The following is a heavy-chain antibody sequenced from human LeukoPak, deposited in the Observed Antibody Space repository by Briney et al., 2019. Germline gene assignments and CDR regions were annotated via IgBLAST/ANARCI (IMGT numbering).Heavy chain of an antibody. J-gene: IGHJ3*01. CDR3: ARLPGVTIFGVVTRS. CDR1: GFTFSSYG. V-gene: IGHV3-33*08. D-gene: IGHD3-3*01. CDR2: ILSDGSKE. Sequence: GGSLRLSCAASGFTFSSYGMHWVRQAPGKGLEGVAVILSDGSKEFYTDSVKGRFTISRDNSKNTLYLQMNSLRAEDTAVYYCARLPGVTIFGVVTRSWGQGTMVTVSS.